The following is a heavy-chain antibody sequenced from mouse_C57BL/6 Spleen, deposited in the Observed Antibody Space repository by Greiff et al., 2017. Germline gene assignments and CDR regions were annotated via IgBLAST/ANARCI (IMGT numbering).Heavy chain of an antibody. D-gene: IGHD3-2*02. Sequence: QVQLQQSGAELVRPGASVTLSCKASGYTFTDYEMHWVKQTPVHGLEWIGAIDPETGGTAYNQKFKGKAILTADKSSSTAYMELRSLTSEDSAVYYCTRAAQGFDYWGQGTTLTVSS. CDR1: GYTFTDYE. V-gene: IGHV1-15*01. CDR3: TRAAQGFDY. CDR2: IDPETGGT. J-gene: IGHJ2*01.